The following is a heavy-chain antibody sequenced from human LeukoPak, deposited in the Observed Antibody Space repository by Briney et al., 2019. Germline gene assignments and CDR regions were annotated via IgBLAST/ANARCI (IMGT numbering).Heavy chain of an antibody. Sequence: HAGGSLRLSCAASGFTLSSYGMHWVRQAPGKGLEWVAFISYDGSNRYYADSVKGRFTISRDNSKNTLFLQMDSLRAEDTALYYCARARGSYCGSTSCYFDHWGQGTLVTVSS. J-gene: IGHJ4*02. CDR3: ARARGSYCGSTSCYFDH. D-gene: IGHD2-2*01. V-gene: IGHV3-30-3*01. CDR2: ISYDGSNR. CDR1: GFTLSSYG.